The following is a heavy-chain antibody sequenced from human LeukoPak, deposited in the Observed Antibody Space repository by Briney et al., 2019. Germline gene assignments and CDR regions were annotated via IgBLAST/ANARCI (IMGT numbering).Heavy chain of an antibody. D-gene: IGHD3-9*01. Sequence: SETLSLTCTVSGGSISSYYWSWIRQPAGKGLEWIGRIYTSGSTNYNPSLKSRVTMSVDTSKNQFSLKLSSVTAADTAVYYCAREGYFDWLPSFDYWGQGTLVTVSS. J-gene: IGHJ4*02. CDR2: IYTSGST. V-gene: IGHV4-4*07. CDR1: GGSISSYY. CDR3: AREGYFDWLPSFDY.